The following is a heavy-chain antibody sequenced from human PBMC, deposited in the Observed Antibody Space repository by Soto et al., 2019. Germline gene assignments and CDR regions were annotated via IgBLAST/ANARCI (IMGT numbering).Heavy chain of an antibody. D-gene: IGHD6-19*01. J-gene: IGHJ6*02. CDR1: GFTFSSYG. V-gene: IGHV3-30*18. CDR3: AKGALQYSSGWYYYYGKDV. Sequence: QVQLVESGGGVVQPGRSLRLSCAASGFTFSSYGMHWVRQAPGKGLEWVAVISYDGSNKYYADSVKGRFTISRDNSKNTLYLQMNSLRAEDTAVYYCAKGALQYSSGWYYYYGKDVWGQGTTVTVSS. CDR2: ISYDGSNK.